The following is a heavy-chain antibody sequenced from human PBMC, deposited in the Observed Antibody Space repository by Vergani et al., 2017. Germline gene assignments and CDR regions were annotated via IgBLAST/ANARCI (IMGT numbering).Heavy chain of an antibody. CDR1: GGTFSSYT. CDR3: ARVARSSGWTSFDY. V-gene: IGHV1-69*02. CDR2: IIPILGIA. Sequence: QVQLVQSGAEVKKPGSSVKVSCKASGGTFSSYTISWVRQAPGQGLEWMGRIIPILGIANYAQKLQCRVTITADKSTSTAYMELSSLRSEDTAVYYCARVARSSGWTSFDYWGQGTLVTVSS. D-gene: IGHD6-19*01. J-gene: IGHJ4*02.